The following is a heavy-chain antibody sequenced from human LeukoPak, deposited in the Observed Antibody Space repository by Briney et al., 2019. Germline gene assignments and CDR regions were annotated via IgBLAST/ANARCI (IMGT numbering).Heavy chain of an antibody. J-gene: IGHJ4*02. CDR3: AHGSMYQLDY. Sequence: GGSLRLSCAASGFSFSSRGMSWVRQAPGKGLEWVSGIIGGAGGTYYADSVKGRFTISRDNAKNTLYLQMNSLRAEDTAVYYCAHGSMYQLDYWGQGTLVTVSS. CDR1: GFSFSSRG. V-gene: IGHV3-23*01. D-gene: IGHD2-2*01. CDR2: IIGGAGGT.